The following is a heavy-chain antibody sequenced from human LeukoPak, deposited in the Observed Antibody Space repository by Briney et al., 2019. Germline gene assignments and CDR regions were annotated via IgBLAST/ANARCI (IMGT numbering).Heavy chain of an antibody. CDR1: GDSISSRSSY. D-gene: IGHD2-8*01. V-gene: IGHV4-39*01. J-gene: IGHJ4*02. CDR3: ARHCTNGVCYYY. CDR2: IYYSGST. Sequence: SETLSLTCTVSGDSISSRSSYWGWIRQPPGKGLEWIGTIYYSGSTYYNPSLKSRVTISGDTPKNQFSLKLSSVTAADTAVYYCARHCTNGVCYYYWGQGTLVTVSS.